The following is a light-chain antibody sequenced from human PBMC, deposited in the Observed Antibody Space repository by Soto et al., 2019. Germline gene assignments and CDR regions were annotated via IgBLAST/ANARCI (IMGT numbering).Light chain of an antibody. J-gene: IGKJ1*01. CDR1: QSLLYSNGYNY. V-gene: IGKV2-28*01. CDR3: MQALQTPPKTWT. Sequence: EIVMTQSPLSLPVTPGEPASISCRSSQSLLYSNGYNYLDWYLQKPGQSPQLLIYLGSNRASGVPHRFSGSGSGTDFTLKISRVEAEDVGIYYCMQALQTPPKTWTFCQGTKVEIK. CDR2: LGS.